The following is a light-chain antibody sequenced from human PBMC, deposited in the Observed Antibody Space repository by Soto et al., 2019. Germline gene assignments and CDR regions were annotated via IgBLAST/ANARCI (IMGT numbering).Light chain of an antibody. J-gene: IGLJ2*01. CDR2: EVT. Sequence: QPVLTQPASVSGSPGQSITISCTGTSSDVGGYNLVSWYQQHPGKAPKLMIYEVTNRPSGVSDRFSASKSGNTASLTISGLQAEDEADYFCSSYTTTSTHVAFGGGTQLTVL. CDR1: SSDVGGYNL. CDR3: SSYTTTSTHVA. V-gene: IGLV2-14*01.